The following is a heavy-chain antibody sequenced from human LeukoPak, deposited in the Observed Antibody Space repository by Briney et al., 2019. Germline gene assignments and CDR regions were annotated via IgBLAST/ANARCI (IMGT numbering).Heavy chain of an antibody. CDR1: GFTVSSNY. Sequence: GGSLRLSCAASGFTVSSNYMSWVRQAPGKGLEWVGRIRNNANSYTTEYAASVKGRFTISRDDSKNSVYLQMNSLETEDTAVYYCAVGYCSGGDCYVSNYWGQGTLVTVSS. CDR3: AVGYCSGGDCYVSNY. D-gene: IGHD2-15*01. J-gene: IGHJ4*02. V-gene: IGHV3-72*01. CDR2: IRNNANSYTT.